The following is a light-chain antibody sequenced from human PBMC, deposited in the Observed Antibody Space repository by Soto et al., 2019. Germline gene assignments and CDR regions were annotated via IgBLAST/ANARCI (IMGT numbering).Light chain of an antibody. Sequence: ESVLTQSPGTLSLSPGERATLSCRASQSVSNNYLAWYQQKPGQAPRLLIYGASSRATGIPGRFSGSGSGTEFTLTISSLQPDDFATYYCQQYSTYTPRTFGQGTKVDIK. V-gene: IGKV3-20*01. CDR3: QQYSTYTPRT. CDR2: GAS. J-gene: IGKJ1*01. CDR1: QSVSNNY.